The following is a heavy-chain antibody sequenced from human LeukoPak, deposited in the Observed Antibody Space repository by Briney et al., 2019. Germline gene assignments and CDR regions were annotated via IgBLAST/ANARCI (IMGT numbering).Heavy chain of an antibody. Sequence: PGGSLRLSCAASGFTFSSYGMHWVRQAPGKGLEWVAVISYDGSNKYYADSVKGRFTISRDNSKNTLYLQMNSLRAEDTAVYYCAKEYGPTGGAFDIWGQGTMVTVSS. D-gene: IGHD1-1*01. CDR3: AKEYGPTGGAFDI. V-gene: IGHV3-30*18. CDR1: GFTFSSYG. CDR2: ISYDGSNK. J-gene: IGHJ3*02.